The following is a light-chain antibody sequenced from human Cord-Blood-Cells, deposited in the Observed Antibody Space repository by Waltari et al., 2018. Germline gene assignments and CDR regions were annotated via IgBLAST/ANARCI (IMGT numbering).Light chain of an antibody. CDR2: DVN. CDR1: SSDVGGYNY. J-gene: IGLJ1*01. V-gene: IGLV2-14*03. Sequence: QSALTQPASVSGSPGQSITISCTGTSSDVGGYNYVSWYQQHPGKAPKLMIYDVNNRPSGVSNRFSGSKSGNTASLTISGLQAEDEADYYYSSYTSSNYVFGTGTKVTVL. CDR3: SSYTSSNYV.